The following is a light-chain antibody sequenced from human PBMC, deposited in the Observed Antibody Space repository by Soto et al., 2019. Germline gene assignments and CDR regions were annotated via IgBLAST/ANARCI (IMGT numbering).Light chain of an antibody. CDR2: GAS. J-gene: IGKJ1*01. CDR3: QQYGSSPQT. CDR1: QSVRSRY. V-gene: IGKV3-20*01. Sequence: EIELTQSPGTLSLSPGDRATLSCRASQSVRSRYLAWYQQKPGQAPRLLIYGASNRATGIPDRFSGSGSGTDFILTISRLEPEDFAVYFCQQYGSSPQTFGQGTTVEIK.